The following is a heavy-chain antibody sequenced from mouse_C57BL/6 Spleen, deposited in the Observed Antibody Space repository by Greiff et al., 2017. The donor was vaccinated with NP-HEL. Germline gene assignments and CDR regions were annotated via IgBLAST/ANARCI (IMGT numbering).Heavy chain of an antibody. D-gene: IGHD2-1*01. CDR2: IDPSDSYT. J-gene: IGHJ4*01. Sequence: QVQLKQPGAELVMPGASVKLSCKASGYTFTSYWMHWVKQRPGQGLEWIGEIDPSDSYTNYNQKFKGKSTLTVDKSSSTAYMQLSSLTSEDSAVYYCARGYYGNYYAMDYWGQGTSVTVSS. V-gene: IGHV1-69*01. CDR3: ARGYYGNYYAMDY. CDR1: GYTFTSYW.